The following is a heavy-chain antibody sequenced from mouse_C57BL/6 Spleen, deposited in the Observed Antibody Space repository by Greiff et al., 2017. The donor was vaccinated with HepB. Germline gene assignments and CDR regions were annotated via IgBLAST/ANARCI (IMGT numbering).Heavy chain of an antibody. CDR2: IYPGDGDT. J-gene: IGHJ1*03. V-gene: IGHV1-82*01. CDR3: ARSYDYGWYFDV. CDR1: GYAFSSSW. Sequence: QVQLQQSGPELVKPGASVKISCKASGYAFSSSWMNWVKQRPGKGLEWIGRIYPGDGDTNYNGKFKGKATLTADKSSSTAYMQLSSLTSEDSAVYCCARSYDYGWYFDVWGTGTTVTVSS. D-gene: IGHD2-4*01.